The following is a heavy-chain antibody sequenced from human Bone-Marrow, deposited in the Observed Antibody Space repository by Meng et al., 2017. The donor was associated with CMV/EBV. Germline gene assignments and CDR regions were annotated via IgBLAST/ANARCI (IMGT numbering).Heavy chain of an antibody. CDR3: ARVNWNIVGTTRGAPYYYGMDV. Sequence: ASVKVSCKASGYTFTSYGISWVRQAPGQGLEWMGWISAYNGNTNYAQKLQGRVTMTRDTSISTAYMELSRLRSDDTDVYYCARVNWNIVGTTRGAPYYYGMDVWGQGTTVTVSS. J-gene: IGHJ6*02. V-gene: IGHV1-18*01. CDR1: GYTFTSYG. CDR2: ISAYNGNT. D-gene: IGHD1-26*01.